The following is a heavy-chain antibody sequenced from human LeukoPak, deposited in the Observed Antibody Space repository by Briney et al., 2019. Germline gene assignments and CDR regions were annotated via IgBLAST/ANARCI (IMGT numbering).Heavy chain of an antibody. D-gene: IGHD5-18*01. CDR2: TNPNSGGT. J-gene: IGHJ6*02. V-gene: IGHV1-2*02. CDR3: ARSSVDTAMLGYYYYGMDV. CDR1: GYTFTGYY. Sequence: GASVKVSCKASGYTFTGYYMHSVRQPPGQALAWMGSTNPNSGGTNYAQKFQGRVTMTRDTSISTAYMELSRLRSDDTAVYYCARSSVDTAMLGYYYYGMDVWGQGTTVTVSS.